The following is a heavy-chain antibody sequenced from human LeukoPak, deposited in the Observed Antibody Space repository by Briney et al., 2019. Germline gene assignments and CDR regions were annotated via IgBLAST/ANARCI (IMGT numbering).Heavy chain of an antibody. J-gene: IGHJ4*02. CDR1: GYNLVDFY. Sequence: ASVKVSCEAAGYNLVDFYIHWVRQAPGQGLEWMGWINPRSGGTLVAQRFQGTLNMTRDTSTNTVYLDLTSLKSDDTAVFYCARVWGYGANYFDPWGQGTLVAVTS. D-gene: IGHD5-12*01. CDR3: ARVWGYGANYFDP. V-gene: IGHV1-2*02. CDR2: INPRSGGT.